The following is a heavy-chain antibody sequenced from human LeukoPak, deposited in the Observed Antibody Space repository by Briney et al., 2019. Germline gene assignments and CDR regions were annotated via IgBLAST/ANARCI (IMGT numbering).Heavy chain of an antibody. Sequence: PSETLSLTCTVSGGSISSYYWSWIRQPPGKGLEWIGYIYYSGSTNYNPSLKSRVTISVDTSKNQFSLKLSSVTAADTAVYFWANGKSFYHYWGQGTLVTVSS. CDR1: GGSISSYY. D-gene: IGHD3-10*01. CDR2: IYYSGST. CDR3: ANGKSFYHY. V-gene: IGHV4-59*01. J-gene: IGHJ4*02.